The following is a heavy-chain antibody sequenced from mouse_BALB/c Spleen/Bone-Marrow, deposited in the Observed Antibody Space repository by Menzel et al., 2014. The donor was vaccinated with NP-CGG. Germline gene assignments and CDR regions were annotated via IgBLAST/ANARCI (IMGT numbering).Heavy chain of an antibody. CDR1: GFTFSSYT. D-gene: IGHD2-14*01. CDR2: ISSGGSYT. CDR3: TRSYYRCDEEAWFAY. V-gene: IGHV5-6-4*01. Sequence: EVQLQQSGGGLVKPGGSLKLSCAASGFTFSSYTMSWVRQTPEKRLEWVATISSGGSYTYYPDSVKGRFTISRDNAKNTLYLQMSSLKSEDTAMYYCTRSYYRCDEEAWFAYWGQGTLVTVSA. J-gene: IGHJ3*01.